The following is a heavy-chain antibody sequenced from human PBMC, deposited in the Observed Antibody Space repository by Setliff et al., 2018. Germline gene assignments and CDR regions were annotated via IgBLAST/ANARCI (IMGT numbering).Heavy chain of an antibody. CDR3: ARREQQLAHNWFDP. V-gene: IGHV5-10-1*01. Sequence: PGESLKISCQTSGYSFTSYWISWVRQMPGKGLEWMGTIDPSDSQTNYSPSFQGHVTISIDESRRTAYLQWSRLKASDTAIYYCARREQQLAHNWFDPWGQGTLVTVSS. D-gene: IGHD1-1*01. CDR2: IDPSDSQT. CDR1: GYSFTSYW. J-gene: IGHJ5*02.